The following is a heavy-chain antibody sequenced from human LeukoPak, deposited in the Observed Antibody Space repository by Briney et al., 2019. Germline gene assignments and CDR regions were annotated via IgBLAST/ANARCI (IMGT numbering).Heavy chain of an antibody. D-gene: IGHD1-1*01. J-gene: IGHJ4*02. CDR1: GFTFRSFS. CDR3: ARWNPGFDN. Sequence: PGGSLRLSCAASGFTFRSFSMTWVRQAPGKGLEWVAYIIQDGSEKHYVDSVKGRFAISRDNAKNSLYLQMNSLRAEDTAVYYCARWNPGFDNWGQGTLVTVSS. V-gene: IGHV3-7*01. CDR2: IIQDGSEK.